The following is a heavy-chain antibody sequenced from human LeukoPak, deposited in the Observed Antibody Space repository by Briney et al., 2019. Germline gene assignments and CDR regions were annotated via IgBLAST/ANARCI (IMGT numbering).Heavy chain of an antibody. V-gene: IGHV5-51*01. Sequence: GESLKISCKGSGYSFTSYWSGWVRPIAGKGLELMGIIYPRGSATRYSPSFQGQATTSANKSITTAYLQWSRLKAYDTAMYCCATTRPLGRSGWQTGDAFDIWGQGTMVTVSP. CDR3: ATTRPLGRSGWQTGDAFDI. CDR2: IYPRGSAT. CDR1: GYSFTSYW. D-gene: IGHD6-19*01. J-gene: IGHJ3*02.